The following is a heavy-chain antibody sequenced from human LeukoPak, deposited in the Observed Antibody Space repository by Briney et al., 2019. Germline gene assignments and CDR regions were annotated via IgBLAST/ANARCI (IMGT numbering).Heavy chain of an antibody. Sequence: GGSLRLSCAASGFTFDDYTMHWVRQAPGKGLEWVSLIIWAGGSTYYADSVKGRFTISRDNSKNSLYLQMNSLRAEDTAVYYCAKGDYYDFDYWGQGTLVTVSS. CDR3: AKGDYYDFDY. CDR2: IIWAGGST. CDR1: GFTFDDYT. V-gene: IGHV3-43*01. J-gene: IGHJ4*02. D-gene: IGHD3-10*01.